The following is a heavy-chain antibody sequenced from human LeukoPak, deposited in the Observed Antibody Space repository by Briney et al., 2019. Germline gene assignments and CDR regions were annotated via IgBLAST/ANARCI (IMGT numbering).Heavy chain of an antibody. CDR2: IYYSGTT. CDR1: GGSISSGGYY. CDR3: LRRGGGSSKVDF. V-gene: IGHV4-31*03. D-gene: IGHD2-2*01. Sequence: NPSQTLSLTCTVSGGSISSGGYYWSWIRQHPGKGLEWIGYIYYSGTTYYNPSLKSRVTISVDTSKNQFSLRLSSVTAADTAVYYCLRRGGGSSKVDFWGQGTLVTVSS. J-gene: IGHJ4*02.